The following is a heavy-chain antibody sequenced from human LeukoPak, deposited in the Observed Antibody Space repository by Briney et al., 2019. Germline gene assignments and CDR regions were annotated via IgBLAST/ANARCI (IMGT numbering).Heavy chain of an antibody. V-gene: IGHV1-69*02. D-gene: IGHD5-18*01. CDR2: IIPILGIA. J-gene: IGHJ4*02. Sequence: SVKVSCKASGGTFSSYTISWVRQAPGQGPEWMGRIIPILGIANYAQKFQGRVTITADKSTSTAYMELTSLRSEDTAVYYCARGFVDTAMAFDYWGQGTLVTVSS. CDR1: GGTFSSYT. CDR3: ARGFVDTAMAFDY.